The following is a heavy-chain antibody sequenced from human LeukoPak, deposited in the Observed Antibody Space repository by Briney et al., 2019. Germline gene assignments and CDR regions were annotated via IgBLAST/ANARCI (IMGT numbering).Heavy chain of an antibody. D-gene: IGHD2-2*01. J-gene: IGHJ4*02. Sequence: SVKVSCKASGGTFISYAISWVRQAPGQGLEWMGRIIPILGIANYAQKFQGRVTITADKSTSTAYMELSSLRSEDTAVYYCARVQGGYCSSTSCYGGFDYWGQGTLVTVSS. V-gene: IGHV1-69*04. CDR1: GGTFISYA. CDR2: IIPILGIA. CDR3: ARVQGGYCSSTSCYGGFDY.